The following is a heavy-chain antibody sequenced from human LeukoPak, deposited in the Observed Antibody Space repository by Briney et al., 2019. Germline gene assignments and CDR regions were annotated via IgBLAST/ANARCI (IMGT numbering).Heavy chain of an antibody. J-gene: IGHJ4*02. CDR1: GGSFSDYY. Sequence: SETLSLTCAVYGGSFSDYYWNWIRQPPGKGLEWIGEVTHSGSTNYNPSLKSRVTISVDTSKNQFSLKLSSVTAADTAVYYCAGDTITMVRGVIDYWGQGTLVTVSS. CDR3: AGDTITMVRGVIDY. D-gene: IGHD3-10*01. V-gene: IGHV4-34*01. CDR2: VTHSGST.